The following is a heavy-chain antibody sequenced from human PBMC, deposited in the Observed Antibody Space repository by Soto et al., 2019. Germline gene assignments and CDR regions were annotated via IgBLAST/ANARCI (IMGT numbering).Heavy chain of an antibody. Sequence: EVQLVESGGGSVQPGRSLRLSCAASGFSFDDYGMHWVRQGPGKGLEWVSGIRWNSGDIYYADSAKGRFTISRDNAKRSLYLQMNSLRTEDTALYYCAKDNDLDRDGPFDYWGQGILVTVSS. V-gene: IGHV3-9*01. CDR3: AKDNDLDRDGPFDY. CDR2: IRWNSGDI. D-gene: IGHD2-2*03. CDR1: GFSFDDYG. J-gene: IGHJ4*02.